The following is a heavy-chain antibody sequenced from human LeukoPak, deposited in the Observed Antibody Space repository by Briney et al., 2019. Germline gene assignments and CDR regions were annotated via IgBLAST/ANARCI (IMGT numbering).Heavy chain of an antibody. CDR1: GFTFSNYW. J-gene: IGHJ4*02. D-gene: IGHD6-6*01. Sequence: PGGSLRLSCAASGFTFSNYWMHWVRQAPGKGPVWVSRINTDGNITTYADSVKGRFSISRDNAKNALFLQMNSLRAEDTAVYYCARDAFEYSSSSEGWYYFDYWGQGTLVTVSS. CDR2: INTDGNIT. CDR3: ARDAFEYSSSSEGWYYFDY. V-gene: IGHV3-74*01.